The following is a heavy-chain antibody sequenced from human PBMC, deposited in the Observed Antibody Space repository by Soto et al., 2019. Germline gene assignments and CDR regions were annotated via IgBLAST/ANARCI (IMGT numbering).Heavy chain of an antibody. J-gene: IGHJ4*02. CDR3: AHGYYDFWSGCYFDY. D-gene: IGHD3-3*01. CDR2: IYWNDDK. Sequence: SGPTLVNPTQTLTLTCTFSGFSLSTSGVGVGWIRQPPGKALEWLALIYWNDDKRYSPSLKSRLTITKDTSKNQVVLTMTNMVPVDTATYYCAHGYYDFWSGCYFDYWGQGTLVTVSS. V-gene: IGHV2-5*01. CDR1: GFSLSTSGVG.